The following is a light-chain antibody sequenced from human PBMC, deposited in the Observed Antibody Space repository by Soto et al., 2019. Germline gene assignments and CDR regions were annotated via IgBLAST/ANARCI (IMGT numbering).Light chain of an antibody. V-gene: IGLV1-40*01. CDR2: GSS. Sequence: QSALTQPPSVSGAPGQRVTISCTGSSSNIGAGYDVHWYQQLLGTAPKLLIYGSSNRPSGVPDRFSGSKSGTSASLAITGLQAVDEADYYCQSYDSSLRRVFGGGTKLTVL. CDR1: SSNIGAGYD. CDR3: QSYDSSLRRV. J-gene: IGLJ2*01.